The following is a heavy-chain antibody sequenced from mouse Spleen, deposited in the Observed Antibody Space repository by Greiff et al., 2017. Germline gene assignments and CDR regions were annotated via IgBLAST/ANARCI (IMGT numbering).Heavy chain of an antibody. CDR1: GYTFTDYY. V-gene: IGHV1-19*01. D-gene: IGHD1-1*01. CDR3: APHYYGSSYRWYFDV. CDR2: INPYNGGT. J-gene: IGHJ1*03. Sequence: EVKLVESGPVLVKPGASVKMSCKASGYTFTDYYMNWVKQSHGKSLEWIGVINPYNGGTSYNQKFKGKATLTVDKSSSTAYMELNSLTSEDSAVYYCAPHYYGSSYRWYFDVWGTGTTVTVSS.